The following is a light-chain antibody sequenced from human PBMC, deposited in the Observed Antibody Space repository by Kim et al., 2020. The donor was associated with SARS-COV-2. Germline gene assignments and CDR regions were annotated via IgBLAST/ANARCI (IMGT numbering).Light chain of an antibody. V-gene: IGKV3-20*01. Sequence: PGERATLSRRASESVGSNLPWYQQKPGQAPRLLIFGASSRATGIPDRFSGSGSGTDFTLIISRLEPEDFAVYSCQQYGSSPRTFGQGTKLEI. CDR1: ESVGSN. J-gene: IGKJ2*01. CDR3: QQYGSSPRT. CDR2: GAS.